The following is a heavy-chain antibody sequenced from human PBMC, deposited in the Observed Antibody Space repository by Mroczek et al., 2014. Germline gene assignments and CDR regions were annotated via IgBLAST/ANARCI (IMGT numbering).Heavy chain of an antibody. J-gene: IGHJ6*03. CDR1: GGSFSGYY. CDR3: ARVPPDPKTIFGRSYYYYMDV. D-gene: IGHD3-3*01. V-gene: IGHV4-34*01. Sequence: QVQLQESGAGLLKPSETLSLTCAVYGGSFSGYYWSWIRQPPGKGLEWIGEINHSGSTNYNPSLKSRVTISVDTSKNQFSLKLSSVTAADTAVYYCARVPPDPKTIFGRSYYYYMDVWGKGTTVTVSS. CDR2: INHSGST.